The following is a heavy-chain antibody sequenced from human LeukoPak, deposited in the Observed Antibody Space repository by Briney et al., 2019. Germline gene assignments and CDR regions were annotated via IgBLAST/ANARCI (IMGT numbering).Heavy chain of an antibody. V-gene: IGHV4-34*01. J-gene: IGHJ3*02. D-gene: IGHD6-13*01. CDR3: ARLRSIAAAGFAI. Sequence: SETLSLTCAVYGGSFSGYYWSWIRQPPGKGLEWIGEINHSGSTNYHPSLKSRVTISVDTSKNQFSLKLSSVTAADTAVYYCARLRSIAAAGFAIWGQGTMVTVSS. CDR1: GGSFSGYY. CDR2: INHSGST.